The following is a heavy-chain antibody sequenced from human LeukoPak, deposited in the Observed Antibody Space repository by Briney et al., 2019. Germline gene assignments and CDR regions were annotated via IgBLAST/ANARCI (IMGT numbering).Heavy chain of an antibody. V-gene: IGHV4-59*01. J-gene: IGHJ6*02. CDR3: ARGRSNYYGMDV. Sequence: PSETLSLTCTVSGGSISSYYWSWIRQPPGKGLEWIGYIYYSGSTYYNPSLKSRVTISVDTSKNQFSLKLSSVTAADTAVYYCARGRSNYYGMDVWGQGTTVTVSS. CDR2: IYYSGST. D-gene: IGHD1-26*01. CDR1: GGSISSYY.